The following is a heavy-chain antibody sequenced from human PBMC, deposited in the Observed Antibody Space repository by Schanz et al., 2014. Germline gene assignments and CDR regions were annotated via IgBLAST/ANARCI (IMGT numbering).Heavy chain of an antibody. V-gene: IGHV3-66*01. CDR2: IYSGGDT. D-gene: IGHD6-6*01. Sequence: DVQLLESGGGLVQPGGSLRLSCAASGFTFSSYAMSWVRQPPGKGLEWVSLIYSGGDTNYAGSVKGRFTISRDGSKNTLYLQMNSLRAEDTAVYYCARGYSSSMDVWGQGTTVTVSS. CDR1: GFTFSSYA. J-gene: IGHJ6*02. CDR3: ARGYSSSMDV.